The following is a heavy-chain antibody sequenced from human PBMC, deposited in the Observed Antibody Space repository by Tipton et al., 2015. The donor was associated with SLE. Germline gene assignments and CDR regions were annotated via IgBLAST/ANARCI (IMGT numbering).Heavy chain of an antibody. V-gene: IGHV4-34*01. CDR1: GGSFSGHY. D-gene: IGHD2/OR15-2a*01. J-gene: IGHJ4*02. CDR3: ARPFKNY. Sequence: TLSLTCVVYGGSFSGHYWSWIRQSPGKGLEWIGEINPGGSGTYNPSLKSRVSISADTSKNQLFLERTSVTAADTAIYYCARPFKNYWGQGTLVTVSS. CDR2: INPGGSG.